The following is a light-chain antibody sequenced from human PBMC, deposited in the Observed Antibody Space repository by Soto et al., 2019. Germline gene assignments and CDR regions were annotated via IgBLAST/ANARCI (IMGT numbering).Light chain of an antibody. CDR2: DAS. Sequence: EIVLTQSPATLSLSPGERATLSFRVSQFVSSYLAWYQQKPGQAPRLLIYDASIRATGIPARFSGSGSGRDFALTISSLEPEDFAVYYCELRSNWPPLFTFGPGTKVDIK. V-gene: IGKV3-11*02. CDR1: QFVSSY. CDR3: ELRSNWPPLFT. J-gene: IGKJ3*01.